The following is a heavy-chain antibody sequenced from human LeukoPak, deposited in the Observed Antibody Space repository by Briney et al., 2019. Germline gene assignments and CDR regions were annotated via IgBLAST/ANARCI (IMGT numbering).Heavy chain of an antibody. CDR3: ARDLMDYYDSSGYYSDY. D-gene: IGHD3-22*01. Sequence: PGGSLRLSCAASGFTFSDYYMSWIRQAPGKGLEWVSVIYSGGSTYYADSVKGRFTISRDNSKNTLYLQMNSLRAEDTAVYYCARDLMDYYDSSGYYSDYWGQGTLVTVSS. V-gene: IGHV3-66*01. J-gene: IGHJ4*02. CDR2: IYSGGST. CDR1: GFTFSDYY.